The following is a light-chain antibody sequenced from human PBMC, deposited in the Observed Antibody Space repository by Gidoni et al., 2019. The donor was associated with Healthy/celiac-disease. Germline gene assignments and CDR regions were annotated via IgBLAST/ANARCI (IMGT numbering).Light chain of an antibody. CDR2: GKN. J-gene: IGLJ2*01. V-gene: IGLV3-19*01. Sequence: SSELTQAPAVSVALGQTVRITCQGASLRSYYASWYQQKPGQAPVLVIYGKNNRPSGIPDRFSGSSSGNTASLTITGAQAEDEADYYCNSRDSSGYHLVFGRGTKLTVL. CDR1: SLRSYY. CDR3: NSRDSSGYHLV.